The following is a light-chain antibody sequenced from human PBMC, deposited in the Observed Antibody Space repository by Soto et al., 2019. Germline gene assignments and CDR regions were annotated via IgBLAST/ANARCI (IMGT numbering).Light chain of an antibody. V-gene: IGKV1-5*03. Sequence: DIQMTQSPSTLSASVGDIVTITCRASQSISSWLAWYQQKPGKAPKLLIYKASSLESVVPSRFSGCGSGTEFTLTISTLQPDDFATYYCQHYNSYPLTFGPGTKVDIK. CDR3: QHYNSYPLT. CDR2: KAS. CDR1: QSISSW. J-gene: IGKJ3*01.